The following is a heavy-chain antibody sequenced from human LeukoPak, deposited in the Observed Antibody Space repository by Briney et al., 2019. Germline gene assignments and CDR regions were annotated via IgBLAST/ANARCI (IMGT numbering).Heavy chain of an antibody. Sequence: GASVKVSCKASGYTFTSYGISWVRQAPGQGLEWMGWISAYKGNTNYAQKFQGRVTMTRDTSISTAYMELSRLRSDDTAVYYCAREMIVVVESSNFDYWGQGTLVTVSS. J-gene: IGHJ4*02. CDR1: GYTFTSYG. CDR2: ISAYKGNT. D-gene: IGHD3-22*01. CDR3: AREMIVVVESSNFDY. V-gene: IGHV1-18*01.